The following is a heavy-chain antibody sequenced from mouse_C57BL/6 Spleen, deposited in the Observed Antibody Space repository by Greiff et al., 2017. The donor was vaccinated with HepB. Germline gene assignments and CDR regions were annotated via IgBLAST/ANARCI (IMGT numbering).Heavy chain of an antibody. CDR2: IYPGDGDT. J-gene: IGHJ2*01. D-gene: IGHD1-1*01. CDR1: GYAFSSYW. CDR3: ARITTVVAKDGDY. V-gene: IGHV1-80*01. Sequence: QVQLKESGAELVKPGASVKISCKASGYAFSSYWMNWVKQRPGKGLEWIGQIYPGDGDTNYNGKFKGKATLTADKSSSTAYMQLSSLTSEDSAVYFCARITTVVAKDGDYWGQGTTLTVSS.